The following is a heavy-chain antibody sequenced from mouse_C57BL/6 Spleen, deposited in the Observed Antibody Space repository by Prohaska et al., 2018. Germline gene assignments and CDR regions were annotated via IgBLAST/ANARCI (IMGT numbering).Heavy chain of an antibody. CDR3: ASPPYYGSSYWYFDV. J-gene: IGHJ1*03. CDR2: INPNNGGT. V-gene: IGHV1-26*01. Sequence: GPELVKPGASVKISCKASGYTFTDYYMNWVKQSHGKSLEWIGDINPNNGGTSYNQKFKGKATLTVDKSSNTAYMELRSLTSEDSAVFYCASPPYYGSSYWYFDVWGTGTTVTVSS. D-gene: IGHD1-1*01. CDR1: GYTFTDYY.